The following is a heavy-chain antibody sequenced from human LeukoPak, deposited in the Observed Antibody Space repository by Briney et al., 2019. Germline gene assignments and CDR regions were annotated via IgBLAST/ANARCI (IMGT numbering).Heavy chain of an antibody. Sequence: ASVKVSCKASGYTFINYYMHWVRQAPGQGLEWMGIINPSAGSTTYAQNFQGRVTMTRDTSTNTVYMELNSLRSDDTAVYYCARQRDSNWFDPWGQGTLLTVSS. D-gene: IGHD4-11*01. CDR2: INPSAGST. J-gene: IGHJ5*02. V-gene: IGHV1-46*01. CDR1: GYTFINYY. CDR3: ARQRDSNWFDP.